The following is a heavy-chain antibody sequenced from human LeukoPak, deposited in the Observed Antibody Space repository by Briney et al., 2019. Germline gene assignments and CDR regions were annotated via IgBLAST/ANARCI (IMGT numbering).Heavy chain of an antibody. CDR1: GFTFSSYT. Sequence: GGSLGLSCAASGFTFSSYTMNWVRQALGKGLEWVSSISSGSTYIYYADSLKGRSTISRDNAKNSLSLQMNSLRAEDTAVYYCAKDLFSYYYGSGYAFDIWGQGTMVTVSS. D-gene: IGHD3-10*01. CDR2: ISSGSTYI. V-gene: IGHV3-21*01. CDR3: AKDLFSYYYGSGYAFDI. J-gene: IGHJ3*02.